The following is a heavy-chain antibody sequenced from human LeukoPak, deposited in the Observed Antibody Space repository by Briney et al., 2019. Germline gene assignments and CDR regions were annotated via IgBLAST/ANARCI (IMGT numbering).Heavy chain of an antibody. V-gene: IGHV3-21*01. Sequence: KAGGSLRLSCEASGFTFSNYNKNWVRQAPGKELEWVSSITSTSSYIYYADSVKGRFTISRDNAKNSLYLQMNSLRAEDTAVYYCARAKRNGFDIWGQGTMVTVSS. CDR2: ITSTSSYI. CDR3: ARAKRNGFDI. CDR1: GFTFSNYN. J-gene: IGHJ3*02.